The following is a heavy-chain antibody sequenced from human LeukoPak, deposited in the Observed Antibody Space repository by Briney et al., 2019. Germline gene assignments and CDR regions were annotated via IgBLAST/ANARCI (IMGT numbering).Heavy chain of an antibody. CDR1: GYTFTSYG. V-gene: IGHV1-18*01. CDR2: ISAYNGNT. D-gene: IGHD6-13*01. J-gene: IGHJ4*02. CDR3: ARSGYSSSWYTNADY. Sequence: ASVKASCKASGYTFTSYGISWVRQAPGQGLEWMGWISAYNGNTNYAQKLQGRVTMTTDTSTSTAYMELRSLRSDDTAVYYCARSGYSSSWYTNADYWGQGTLVTVSS.